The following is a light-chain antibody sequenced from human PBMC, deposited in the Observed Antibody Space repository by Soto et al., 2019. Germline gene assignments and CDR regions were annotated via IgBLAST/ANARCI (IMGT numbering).Light chain of an antibody. CDR2: KAS. CDR1: QSISSW. V-gene: IGKV1-5*03. CDR3: QQYNSYSIT. Sequence: IKSTHSPSTLSASRGDRVTTTARASQSISSWLAWYQQKPGKAPKVMIYKASSLESGVPSRFSGSGSGTEFTLTISSLQPDDFATYYCQQYNSYSITFGQGTRLEIK. J-gene: IGKJ5*01.